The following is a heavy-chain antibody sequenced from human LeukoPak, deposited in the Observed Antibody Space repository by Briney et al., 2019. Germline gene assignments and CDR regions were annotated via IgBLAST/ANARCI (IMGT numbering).Heavy chain of an antibody. CDR1: GGSISSYY. CDR2: IYTSGTI. J-gene: IGHJ4*02. Sequence: SSETLSLTCTVSGGSISSYYWSWIRQPAGTALEWIGRIYTSGTITYNPSLKSRVTMSVDTSKNQFSLKLSSVTAADTAVYYCARVTGYMIEDYFDYWGQGTLVTVSS. V-gene: IGHV4-4*07. D-gene: IGHD3-22*01. CDR3: ARVTGYMIEDYFDY.